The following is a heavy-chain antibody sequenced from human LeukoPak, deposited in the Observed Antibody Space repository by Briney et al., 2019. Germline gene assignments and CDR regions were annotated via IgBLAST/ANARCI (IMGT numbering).Heavy chain of an antibody. CDR3: ARAHTTYYYDSSGYYLFDY. CDR2: IYHSGST. CDR1: GYSISSGYY. D-gene: IGHD3-22*01. Sequence: PSETLSLTCTVSGYSISSGYYWGWIRQPPGKGLEWIGSIYHSGSTYYNPSLKSRVTISVDTSKNQFSLKLSSVTAADTAVYYCARAHTTYYYDSSGYYLFDYWGQGTLVTVSS. V-gene: IGHV4-38-2*02. J-gene: IGHJ4*02.